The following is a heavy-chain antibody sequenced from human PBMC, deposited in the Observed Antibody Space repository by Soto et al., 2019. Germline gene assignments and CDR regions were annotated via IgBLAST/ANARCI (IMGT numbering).Heavy chain of an antibody. CDR3: ARDKITGLFDY. J-gene: IGHJ4*02. CDR1: GCPISSGDYY. D-gene: IGHD1-20*01. Sequence: SETLSLTCTVSGCPISSGDYYWSWIRQPPGKGLEWIGYIYYSGSTYYNPSLKSRVTISVDTSKNQFSLKLSSVTAADTAVYYCARDKITGLFDYWGQGTLVTVSS. CDR2: IYYSGST. V-gene: IGHV4-30-4*01.